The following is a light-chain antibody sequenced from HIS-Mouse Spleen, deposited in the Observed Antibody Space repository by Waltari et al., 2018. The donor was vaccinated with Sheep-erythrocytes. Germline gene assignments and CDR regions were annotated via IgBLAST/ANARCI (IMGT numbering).Light chain of an antibody. CDR1: SSNVGGYNY. V-gene: IGLV2-8*01. J-gene: IGLJ3*02. Sequence: SALTQPPSASGSPGQSVTIPCTGTSSNVGGYNYVPWYQQHPGKAPKRMIYEVSKRPSGVPDRFSGSKSGNTASLTVSGLQAEDGADYYCSSYAGSNNWVFGGGTKLTVL. CDR3: SSYAGSNNWV. CDR2: EVS.